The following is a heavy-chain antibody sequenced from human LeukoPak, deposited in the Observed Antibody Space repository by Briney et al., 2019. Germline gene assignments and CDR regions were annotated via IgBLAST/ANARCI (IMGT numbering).Heavy chain of an antibody. V-gene: IGHV3-74*01. CDR3: ARDMAVSHYYDSSGYWGAFDI. CDR1: EFTFSSYW. J-gene: IGHJ3*02. D-gene: IGHD3-22*01. Sequence: PGGSLRLSCAASEFTFSSYWMHWVRQAPGKGLVWVSRINSDGSSTSYADSVKGRFTISRDNAKNSLYLQMNSLRAEDTAVYYCARDMAVSHYYDSSGYWGAFDIWGQGTMVTVSS. CDR2: INSDGSST.